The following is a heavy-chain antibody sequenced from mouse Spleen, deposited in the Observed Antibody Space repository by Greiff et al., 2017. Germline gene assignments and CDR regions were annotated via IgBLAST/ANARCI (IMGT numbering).Heavy chain of an antibody. D-gene: IGHD1-1*01. CDR3: VRHSVVSFDY. Sequence: EVQGVESGGGLVQPKGSLKLSCAASGFSFNTYAMNWVRQAPGKGLEWVARIRSKSNNYATYYADSVKDRFTISRDDSESMLYLQMNNLKTEDTAMYYCVRHSVVSFDYWGQGTTLTVSS. CDR1: GFSFNTYA. V-gene: IGHV10-1*01. J-gene: IGHJ2*01. CDR2: IRSKSNNYAT.